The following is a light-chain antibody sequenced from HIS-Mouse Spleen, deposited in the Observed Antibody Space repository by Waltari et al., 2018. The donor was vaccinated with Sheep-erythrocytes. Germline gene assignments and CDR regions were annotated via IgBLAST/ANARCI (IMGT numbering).Light chain of an antibody. CDR1: QSISCY. Sequence: DFQMTQSPSSLSAPVGDRVTITCRASQSISCYLNWYQQKPGKAPKLLIYAASSLQIGVPSRFSGSGSGTDFTRTVSSLQPEDFATYYCQQSYSTPQFTFGPGTKVDIK. J-gene: IGKJ3*01. V-gene: IGKV1-39*01. CDR2: AAS. CDR3: QQSYSTPQFT.